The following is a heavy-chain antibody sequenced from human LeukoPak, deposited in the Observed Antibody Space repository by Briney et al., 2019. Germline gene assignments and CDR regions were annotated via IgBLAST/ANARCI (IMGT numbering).Heavy chain of an antibody. Sequence: SVKVSCKASGGTFSSYAISWVRQAPGQGLEWMGRIIPILGIANYAQEFQGRVTITADKSTSTAYMELSSLRSEDTAVYYCARVPQGGWFGPFDYWGQGTLVTVSS. CDR3: ARVPQGGWFGPFDY. CDR1: GGTFSSYA. V-gene: IGHV1-69*04. J-gene: IGHJ4*02. D-gene: IGHD3-10*01. CDR2: IIPILGIA.